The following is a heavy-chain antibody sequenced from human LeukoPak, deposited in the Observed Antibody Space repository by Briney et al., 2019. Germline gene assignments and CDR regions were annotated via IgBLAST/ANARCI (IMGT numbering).Heavy chain of an antibody. CDR1: GSSISSSSYY. CDR3: ARAPKMLGYSSSWYNWFDP. V-gene: IGHV4-39*07. J-gene: IGHJ5*02. CDR2: IYYSGST. D-gene: IGHD6-13*01. Sequence: SETLSLTCTVSGSSISSSSYYWGWIRQPPGKGLEWIGSIYYSGSTYYNPSLKSRVTISVDTSKNQFSLKLSSVTAADTAVYYCARAPKMLGYSSSWYNWFDPWGQGTLVTVSS.